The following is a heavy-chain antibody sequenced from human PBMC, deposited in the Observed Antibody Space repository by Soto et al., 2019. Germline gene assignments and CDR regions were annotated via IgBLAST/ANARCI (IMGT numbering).Heavy chain of an antibody. Sequence: GGSLRLSCAASGFTFSSYAMSWVRQAPGKGLEWVSAISGSGGSTYYADSVKGRFTISRDNSKNTLYLQMNSLRAEDTAVYYCAKVGAARRSSYVDYWGQGTLVTVSA. D-gene: IGHD6-6*01. CDR2: ISGSGGST. V-gene: IGHV3-23*01. J-gene: IGHJ4*02. CDR1: GFTFSSYA. CDR3: AKVGAARRSSYVDY.